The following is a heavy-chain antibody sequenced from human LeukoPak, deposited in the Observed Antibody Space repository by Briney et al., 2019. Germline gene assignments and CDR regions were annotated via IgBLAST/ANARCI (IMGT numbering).Heavy chain of an antibody. CDR1: GFTLSSYG. Sequence: GGSLRLSCAASGFTLSSYGMYWVRQAPGKGLEWVAFIRYDGSNKYYADSVKGRFTISRDNSKNTLYMQMNSLRAEDTAVYYCARDGYCSGGSCSHWFDPWGQGTLVTVSS. CDR2: IRYDGSNK. V-gene: IGHV3-30*02. CDR3: ARDGYCSGGSCSHWFDP. D-gene: IGHD2-15*01. J-gene: IGHJ5*02.